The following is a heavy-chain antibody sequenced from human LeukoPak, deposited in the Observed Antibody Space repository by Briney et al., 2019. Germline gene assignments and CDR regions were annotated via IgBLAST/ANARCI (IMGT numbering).Heavy chain of an antibody. D-gene: IGHD4-17*01. CDR2: INHSGST. J-gene: IGHJ4*02. CDR1: GGSISSYY. V-gene: IGHV4-34*01. Sequence: SETLSLTCTVSGGSISSYYWSWIRQPPGKGLEWIGEINHSGSTNYNPSLKSRVTISVDTSKNQFSLKLSSVTAADTAVYYCARVRRLRGMTDYWGQGTLVTVSS. CDR3: ARVRRLRGMTDY.